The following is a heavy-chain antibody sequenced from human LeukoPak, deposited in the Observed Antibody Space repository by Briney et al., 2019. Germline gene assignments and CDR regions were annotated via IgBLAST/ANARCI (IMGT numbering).Heavy chain of an antibody. D-gene: IGHD2-8*02. CDR2: ISPSSRTI. V-gene: IGHV3-48*04. CDR1: GFTFNNFS. CDR3: ASFPRRFSAWCV. J-gene: IGHJ6*04. Sequence: GGSLRLSCAASGFTFNNFSMNWVRQGPGKGLEWISYISPSSRTIYYADSVKGRFTISRDNAKSSLYLQMNSLRAEDTAVYYCASFPRRFSAWCVWGKGTTVTVSS.